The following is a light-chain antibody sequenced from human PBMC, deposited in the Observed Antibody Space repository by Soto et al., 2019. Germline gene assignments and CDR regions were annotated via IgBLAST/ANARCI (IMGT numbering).Light chain of an antibody. CDR3: CSYAGSYTSHVV. J-gene: IGLJ2*01. V-gene: IGLV2-11*01. Sequence: QSVLTQPRSVAGSPGQSVTISCTGTSSDVGGYNYVSWYQQHPGKAPKLMIYDVSKRPSGVPDRFSGSKSGNTASLTISGLQADDEADYYCCSYAGSYTSHVVFGGGTTLTVL. CDR1: SSDVGGYNY. CDR2: DVS.